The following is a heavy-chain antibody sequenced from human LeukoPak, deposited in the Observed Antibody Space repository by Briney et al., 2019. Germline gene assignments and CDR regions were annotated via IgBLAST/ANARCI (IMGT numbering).Heavy chain of an antibody. J-gene: IGHJ4*02. D-gene: IGHD1-1*01. CDR1: GFTFSSYA. V-gene: IGHV3-23*01. CDR3: AKDPQLELLHGTLGFDY. CDR2: ISGSGGST. Sequence: GGSLRLSCAASGFTFSSYAMSWVRQAPGKGLEWVSAISGSGGSTYYADSVKGRFTISRDNSRNTLYLQMNSLRAEDTAVYYCAKDPQLELLHGTLGFDYWGQGTLVTVSS.